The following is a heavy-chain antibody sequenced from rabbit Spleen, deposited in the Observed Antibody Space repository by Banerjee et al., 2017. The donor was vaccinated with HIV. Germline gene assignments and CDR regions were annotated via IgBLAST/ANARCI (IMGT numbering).Heavy chain of an antibody. CDR2: IDTNDGDT. D-gene: IGHD1-1*01. CDR3: ARNYVNAFDP. J-gene: IGHJ2*01. V-gene: IGHV1S45*01. CDR1: GFSFSSNW. Sequence: LEESGGGLVKPGGTLTLTCTVSGFSFSSNWICWVRQAPGKGLEWIACIDTNDGDTDYASWAKGRFTISRTSSTTVTLQMTSLTAADTATYFCARNYVNAFDPWGQGTLVTVS.